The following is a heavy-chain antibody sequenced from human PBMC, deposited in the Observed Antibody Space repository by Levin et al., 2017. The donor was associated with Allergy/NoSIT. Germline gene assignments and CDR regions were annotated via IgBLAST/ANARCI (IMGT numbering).Heavy chain of an antibody. CDR1: GFTFSSYW. CDR3: ARDITSQDAFDI. V-gene: IGHV3-74*01. J-gene: IGHJ3*02. Sequence: GSLRLSCAASGFTFSSYWMHWVRQAPGKGLVWVSRINSDGSSTSYADSVKGRFTISRDNAKNTLYLQMNSLRAEDTAVYYCARDITSQDAFDIWGQGTMVTVSS. CDR2: INSDGSST. D-gene: IGHD3-16*01.